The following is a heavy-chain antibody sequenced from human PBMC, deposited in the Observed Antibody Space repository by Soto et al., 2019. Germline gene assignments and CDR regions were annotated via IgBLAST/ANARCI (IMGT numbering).Heavy chain of an antibody. V-gene: IGHV3-23*01. CDR2: ISGSGGST. CDR3: AKEINTMVRGVLYYYYGMDV. J-gene: IGHJ6*02. CDR1: GFTFSSYA. D-gene: IGHD3-10*01. Sequence: GGSLRLSCAASGFTFSSYAMSWFRQAPGKGLEWVSAISGSGGSTYYADSVKGRFTISRDNSKNTLYLQMNSLRAEDTAVYYCAKEINTMVRGVLYYYYGMDVWGQGTTVTAP.